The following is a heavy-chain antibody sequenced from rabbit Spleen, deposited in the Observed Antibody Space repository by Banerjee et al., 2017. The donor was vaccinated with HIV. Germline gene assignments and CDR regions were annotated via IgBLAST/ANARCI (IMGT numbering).Heavy chain of an antibody. V-gene: IGHV1S45*01. D-gene: IGHD1-1*01. J-gene: IGHJ6*01. CDR1: EVSFTYSSY. Sequence: QEQLKESGGGLVQPGASLTLTCTASEVSFTYSSYICWVRQAPGKGLEWIACIDAGSSGFSYFATWAKGRFTISKTSSTTVTLQMTRLTAADTATYFCARDTSSSFSSYGMDLWGPGTLVTVS. CDR2: IDAGSSGFS. CDR3: ARDTSSSFSSYGMDL.